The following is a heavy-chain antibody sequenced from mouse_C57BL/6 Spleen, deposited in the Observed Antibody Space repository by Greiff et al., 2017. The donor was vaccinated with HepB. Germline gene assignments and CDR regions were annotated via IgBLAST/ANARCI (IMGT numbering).Heavy chain of an antibody. CDR3: TTYYCGSSGGAMDY. CDR1: GFNIKDDY. CDR2: IDPENGDT. D-gene: IGHD1-1*01. V-gene: IGHV14-4*01. J-gene: IGHJ4*01. Sequence: VQLQQPGAELVRPGASVKLSCTASGFNIKDDYMHWVKQRPEQGLEWIGWIDPENGDTEYASKFQGKATITADTSSNTAYLQLSSLTSEDTAVYYCTTYYCGSSGGAMDYWGQGTSVTVSS.